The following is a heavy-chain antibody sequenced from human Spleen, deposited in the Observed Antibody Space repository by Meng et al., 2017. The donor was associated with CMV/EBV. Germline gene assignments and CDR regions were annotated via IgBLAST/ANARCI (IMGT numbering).Heavy chain of an antibody. CDR1: GGSLSSRNW. CDR3: AREDYHWFDP. CDR2: IYHSGST. D-gene: IGHD4-11*01. Sequence: QVQLQASGPGLVKPSGTLSLTCAVSGGSLSSRNWWSWVRQPPGKGLEWIGEIYHSGSTNYNPSLKSRVTISVDESKNQFSLRLSSVTAADTAVYYCAREDYHWFDPWGQGTLVTVSS. J-gene: IGHJ5*02. V-gene: IGHV4-4*02.